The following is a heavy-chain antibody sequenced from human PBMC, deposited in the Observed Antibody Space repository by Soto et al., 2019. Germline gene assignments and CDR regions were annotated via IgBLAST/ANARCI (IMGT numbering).Heavy chain of an antibody. CDR1: GFTFSGHG. Sequence: HPGGSLRLSCAAFGFTFSGHGMHWVRQAPGKGLEWVAVIWYDGGNTYYGDSVKGRFTISRDNSRNTLYLEMNSLRAEDTAVYYCARDWLHDSSGAIDMWGQGTMVTVSS. J-gene: IGHJ3*02. CDR3: ARDWLHDSSGAIDM. D-gene: IGHD3-22*01. CDR2: IWYDGGNT. V-gene: IGHV3-33*01.